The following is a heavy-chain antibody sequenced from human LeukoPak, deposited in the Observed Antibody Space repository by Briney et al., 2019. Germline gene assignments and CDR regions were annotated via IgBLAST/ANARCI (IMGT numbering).Heavy chain of an antibody. J-gene: IGHJ6*02. CDR1: GYTFTSYY. D-gene: IGHD1-7*01. Sequence: ASVKVSCKASGYTFTSYYMHWVRQAPGQGLEWMGIINPSGGSTSYAQKFQGRVTMNRDTSTSTVYMELSSLRSEDTAVYYCARDRITGTTRHYYYYGMDVWGQGTTVTVSS. CDR3: ARDRITGTTRHYYYYGMDV. V-gene: IGHV1-46*01. CDR2: INPSGGST.